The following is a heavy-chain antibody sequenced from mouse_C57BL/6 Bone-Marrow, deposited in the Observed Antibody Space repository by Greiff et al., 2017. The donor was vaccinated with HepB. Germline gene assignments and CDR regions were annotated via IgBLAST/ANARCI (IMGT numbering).Heavy chain of an antibody. D-gene: IGHD1-1*01. CDR1: GYTFTSYD. V-gene: IGHV1-85*01. Sequence: QVQLQQSGPELVKPGASVKLSCKASGYTFTSYDINWVKQRPGQGLEWIGWIYPRDGSTKYNEKFKGKATLTVDTSSSTAYMGLHRLTSEDSAVYFCEGITTVGGGYTDVWGTGTTVTVSS. J-gene: IGHJ1*03. CDR2: IYPRDGST. CDR3: EGITTVGGGYTDV.